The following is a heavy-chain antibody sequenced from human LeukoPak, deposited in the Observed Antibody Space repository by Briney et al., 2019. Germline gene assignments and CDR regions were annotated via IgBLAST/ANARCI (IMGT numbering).Heavy chain of an antibody. CDR2: INHSGST. CDR3: ASLTTVTIL. CDR1: GGSFSGYY. J-gene: IGHJ4*02. Sequence: KTSETLSLTCAVYGGSFSGYYWSWIRQPPGKGLEWIGEINHSGSTNYNPSLKSRVTISVDTSKNQFSLKLSSVTAADTAVYYCASLTTVTILWGQGTLVTVSS. D-gene: IGHD4-17*01. V-gene: IGHV4-34*01.